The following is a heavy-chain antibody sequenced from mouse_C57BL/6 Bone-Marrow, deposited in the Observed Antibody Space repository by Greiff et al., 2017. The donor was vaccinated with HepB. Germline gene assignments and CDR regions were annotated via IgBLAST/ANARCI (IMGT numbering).Heavy chain of an antibody. CDR1: GYTFTDYN. V-gene: IGHV1-22*01. Sequence: VQLKQSGPELVKPGASVKMSCTASGYTFTDYNMHWVKQSHGKSLEWIGYINPNNGGTSYNQKFKGKATLTVNKSSSTAYMELRSLTSEDSAVYYCARWGFYYSNYGGFAYWGQGTLVTVSA. CDR3: ARWGFYYSNYGGFAY. D-gene: IGHD2-5*01. CDR2: INPNNGGT. J-gene: IGHJ3*01.